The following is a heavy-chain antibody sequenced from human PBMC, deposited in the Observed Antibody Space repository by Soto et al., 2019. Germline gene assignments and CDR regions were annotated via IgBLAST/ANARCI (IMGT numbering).Heavy chain of an antibody. V-gene: IGHV4-39*01. J-gene: IGHJ1*01. D-gene: IGHD6-19*01. CDR2: IYYSGST. CDR1: GGSISSSSYY. CDR3: ARQSYGLEAPRESSLH. Sequence: SETLSLTCTVSGGSISSSSYYWVWIRQPPGKGLEWIGSIYYSGSTYYNPSLKIPVTISVDTSKSQFSLKLSSVTAADTAVYYCARQSYGLEAPRESSLHWCQGTLVSVFS.